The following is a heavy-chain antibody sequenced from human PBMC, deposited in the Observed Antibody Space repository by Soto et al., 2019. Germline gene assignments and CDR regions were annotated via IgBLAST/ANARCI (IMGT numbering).Heavy chain of an antibody. D-gene: IGHD2-2*01. CDR2: ISYDGSNK. J-gene: IGHJ6*03. CDR1: GFTFSSYG. Sequence: GGSLRLSCAASGFTFSSYGMHWVRQAPGKGLEWVAVISYDGSNKYYADSVKGRFTISRDNSKNTLYLQMNSLRAEDTAVYYCAKNVPAALPHYYYYYMDVWGKGTTVTVS. CDR3: AKNVPAALPHYYYYYMDV. V-gene: IGHV3-30*18.